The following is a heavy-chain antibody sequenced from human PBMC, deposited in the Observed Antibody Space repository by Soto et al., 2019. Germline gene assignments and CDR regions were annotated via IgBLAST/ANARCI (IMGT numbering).Heavy chain of an antibody. J-gene: IGHJ5*02. CDR3: ASKDKTCYFNGFDP. D-gene: IGHD3-10*01. CDR2: IFPSDSDT. Sequence: PGESLKISCRTSGYRFTSYWIAWVRQMPGKGLEWMGIIFPSDSDTRYSPSFQGQVTISTDRSTSTAFLQWASLKASDTAVYFCASKDKTCYFNGFDPWGQGTMVTVSS. CDR1: GYRFTSYW. V-gene: IGHV5-51*01.